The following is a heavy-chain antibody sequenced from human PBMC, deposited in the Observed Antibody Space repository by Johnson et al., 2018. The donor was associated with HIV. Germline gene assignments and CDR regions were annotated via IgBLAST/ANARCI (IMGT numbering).Heavy chain of an antibody. CDR1: AFSFSNYP. D-gene: IGHD1-26*01. V-gene: IGHV3-30*04. CDR3: AKESKWESRTPHAFDI. J-gene: IGHJ3*02. CDR2: ISYDGSNK. Sequence: QMQLVESGGGVVQPGRSLRLSCAASAFSFSNYPMHWVRQAPGKGLEWVAVISYDGSNKSYADSVKGRFTISRDNSKNTLYLQMKSLRAEDTAVYYCAKESKWESRTPHAFDIWGQGTMVTVSS.